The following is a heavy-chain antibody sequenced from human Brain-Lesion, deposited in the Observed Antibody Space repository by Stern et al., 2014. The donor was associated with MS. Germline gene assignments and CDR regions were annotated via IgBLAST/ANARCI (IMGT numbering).Heavy chain of an antibody. CDR2: MYNSGIT. Sequence: QLQLQESGPGLVKPSGTLSLTCAVSGGSISSGNRWSWVRQSPGKRLEWIGEMYNSGITNYNPSLESRVSISIDKSKNQFSLKVYSLTAADTAVYYGASNRGSGSFFDSWGQGSLVTVSS. CDR1: GGSISSGNR. D-gene: IGHD1-26*01. CDR3: ASNRGSGSFFDS. J-gene: IGHJ4*02. V-gene: IGHV4-4*02.